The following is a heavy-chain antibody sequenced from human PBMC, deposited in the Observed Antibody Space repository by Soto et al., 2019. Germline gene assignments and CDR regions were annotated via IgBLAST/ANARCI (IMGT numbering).Heavy chain of an antibody. CDR3: AREPDPTVTTRDYFDY. CDR1: GFTFSDYY. Sequence: QVQLVESGGGLVKPGGSLRLSCAASGFTFSDYYMSWIRQAPGKGLEWVSYISSSGSTIYYADSVKGRFTISRDNAKNSLDLQMNSLRAEDTAVYYCAREPDPTVTTRDYFDYWGQGTLVTVSS. V-gene: IGHV3-11*01. D-gene: IGHD4-17*01. CDR2: ISSSGSTI. J-gene: IGHJ4*02.